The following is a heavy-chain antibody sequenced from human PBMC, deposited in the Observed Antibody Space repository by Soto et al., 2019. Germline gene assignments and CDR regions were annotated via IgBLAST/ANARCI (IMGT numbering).Heavy chain of an antibody. D-gene: IGHD3-10*01. CDR1: GFTFSSYA. CDR2: ISYDGSNK. CDR3: ARTSYGSGSYRRTFDI. Sequence: GGSLRLSCAASGFTFSSYAIHWVRQAPGKGLEWVAVISYDGSNKYYADSVKGRFTISRDNSKNTLYLQMNSLRAEDTAVYYCARTSYGSGSYRRTFDIWGQGTMVTV. J-gene: IGHJ3*02. V-gene: IGHV3-30-3*01.